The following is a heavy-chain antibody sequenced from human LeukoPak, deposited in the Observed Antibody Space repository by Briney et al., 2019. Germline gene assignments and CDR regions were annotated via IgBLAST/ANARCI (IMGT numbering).Heavy chain of an antibody. CDR2: ISYDGSNK. CDR3: AKDPDVD. D-gene: IGHD1-14*01. V-gene: IGHV3-30*18. J-gene: IGHJ4*02. Sequence: GGSLRLSCAASGFTFSSYGMHWVRQAPGKGLEWVAVISYDGSNKYYADSVKGRFTISRDNSKNTLYLQMNSLRAEDTAVYYGAKDPDVDWGQGTLVTVSS. CDR1: GFTFSSYG.